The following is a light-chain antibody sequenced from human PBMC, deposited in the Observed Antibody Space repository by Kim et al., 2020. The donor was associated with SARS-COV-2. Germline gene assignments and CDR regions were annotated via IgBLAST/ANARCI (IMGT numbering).Light chain of an antibody. CDR3: QQYNNWPLT. Sequence: VSPGDRVTLSCRASQSVSSNLAWYQQNPGQAPRLLIYGASTRATGIPARFSGSGSGTEFTLTISSLQSEDFAVYYCQQYNNWPLTFGQGTKVDIK. CDR2: GAS. CDR1: QSVSSN. J-gene: IGKJ1*01. V-gene: IGKV3-15*01.